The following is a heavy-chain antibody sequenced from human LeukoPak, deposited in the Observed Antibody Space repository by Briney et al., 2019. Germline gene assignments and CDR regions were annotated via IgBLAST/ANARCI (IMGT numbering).Heavy chain of an antibody. Sequence: PSETLSLTCTVSGGSISSYYWSWIRQPPGKGLEWIGYIYYSGSTNYNPSLKSRVTISVDTSKNQFSLKLSSVTAADTAVYYCAKDHGYSYGYPDYWGQGTLVTVSS. CDR2: IYYSGST. J-gene: IGHJ4*02. V-gene: IGHV4-59*01. CDR3: AKDHGYSYGYPDY. D-gene: IGHD5-18*01. CDR1: GGSISSYY.